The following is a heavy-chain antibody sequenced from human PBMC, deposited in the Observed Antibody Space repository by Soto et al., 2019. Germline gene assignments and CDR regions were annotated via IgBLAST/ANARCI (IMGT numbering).Heavy chain of an antibody. CDR3: AKTIVAASGYYFDH. Sequence: QVQLVESGGGLAKHGGSLRLACAASGFSFGDSYMSWVRQVPGKGLDWVSYISGGGSYPNYADSVKGRFTISRDNAKRSLYLEMNSLRADDTAVYYCAKTIVAASGYYFDHWGQGNLVTVSS. CDR1: GFSFGDSY. CDR2: ISGGGSYP. J-gene: IGHJ4*02. D-gene: IGHD2-21*01. V-gene: IGHV3-11*06.